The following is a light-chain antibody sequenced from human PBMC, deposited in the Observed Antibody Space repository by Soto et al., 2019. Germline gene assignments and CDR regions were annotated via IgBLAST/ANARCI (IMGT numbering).Light chain of an antibody. V-gene: IGLV3-1*01. J-gene: IGLJ7*01. CDR1: KLGHKY. CDR3: QAWDSSTAV. Sequence: SYELTQPPSVSVSPGQTASITCSGDKLGHKYACWYQQKPGQSPVLVIYQDNKRPSGIPERFSGSNSGNTATPTISGTQAMDEADYYCQAWDSSTAVFGGGTQLTVL. CDR2: QDN.